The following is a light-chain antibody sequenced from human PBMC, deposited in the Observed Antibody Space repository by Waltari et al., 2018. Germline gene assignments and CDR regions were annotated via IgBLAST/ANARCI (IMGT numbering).Light chain of an antibody. CDR3: QQYNRWPST. V-gene: IGKV3-15*01. Sequence: VMTQSPAILSVSPGDSVPLSSRASQSLTSNLAWYQQKPGQPPRLLIFGASTRATGVSDRFSGSGTTTQFSLTISSLQPEDFAIYFCQQYNRWPSTFGQGTKLDIK. CDR1: QSLTSN. CDR2: GAS. J-gene: IGKJ2*01.